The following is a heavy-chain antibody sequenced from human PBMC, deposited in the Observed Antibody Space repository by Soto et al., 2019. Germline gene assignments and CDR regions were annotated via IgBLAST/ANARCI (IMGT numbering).Heavy chain of an antibody. V-gene: IGHV1-69*01. J-gene: IGHJ3*02. CDR2: IIPIFGTA. CDR1: GGTFSSYA. D-gene: IGHD6-19*01. Sequence: QVQLVQSGAEVKKPGSSVKVSCKASGGTFSSYAISWVRQAPGQGLEWMGGIIPIFGTANYAQKFQGRVTITADESTSTAYMELSSLRSEDTAVYYCARERNSSGRYPLVGAFDIWGQGTMVTVSS. CDR3: ARERNSSGRYPLVGAFDI.